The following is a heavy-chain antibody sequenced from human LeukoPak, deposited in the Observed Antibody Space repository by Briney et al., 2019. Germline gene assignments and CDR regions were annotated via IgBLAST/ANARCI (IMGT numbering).Heavy chain of an antibody. CDR2: IYHSGST. V-gene: IGHV4-59*01. D-gene: IGHD1-26*01. Sequence: PSETLSLTCTVSGGSISSYYWSWIRQPPGKGLEWIGYIYHSGSTNYNPSLKSRVTISVDTSKNQFSLKLSSVTAADTAVYYCASTLYSGSYYLTQLDYWGQGTLVTVSS. CDR1: GGSISSYY. CDR3: ASTLYSGSYYLTQLDY. J-gene: IGHJ4*02.